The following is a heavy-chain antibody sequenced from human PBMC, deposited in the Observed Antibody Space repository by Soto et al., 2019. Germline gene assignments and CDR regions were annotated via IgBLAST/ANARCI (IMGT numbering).Heavy chain of an antibody. D-gene: IGHD3-3*01. J-gene: IGHJ4*02. Sequence: EVQLLESGGGLVQPGGSLRLSCVASGFTFNTLFAKTWVRQAPGKGLEWVSGISGGGESTYYADSVKGRFTISRDESKGTLYLEMNSLRADDTAVYYCAKGRNYDIWSPMDHWGQGTQVTVSS. CDR2: ISGGGEST. V-gene: IGHV3-23*01. CDR3: AKGRNYDIWSPMDH. CDR1: GFTFNTLFA.